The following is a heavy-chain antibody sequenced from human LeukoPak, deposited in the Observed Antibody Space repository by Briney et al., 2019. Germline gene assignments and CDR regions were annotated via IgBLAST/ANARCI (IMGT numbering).Heavy chain of an antibody. Sequence: GGSVRLSCAASGFTFSSYVMHWVRQAPGKGLEWVAIISYDGSNEYYADSVEGRFTISRDNSKNTLYLQVNSLRAADTALYYCARDQVRITMIVVPMDVWGKGTTVTVSS. CDR1: GFTFSSYV. CDR3: ARDQVRITMIVVPMDV. J-gene: IGHJ6*03. V-gene: IGHV3-30*04. CDR2: ISYDGSNE. D-gene: IGHD3-22*01.